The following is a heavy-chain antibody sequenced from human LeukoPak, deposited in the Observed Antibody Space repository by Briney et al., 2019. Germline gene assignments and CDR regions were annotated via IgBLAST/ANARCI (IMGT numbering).Heavy chain of an antibody. D-gene: IGHD5-12*01. V-gene: IGHV3-30*18. CDR2: ISSDGSLK. CDR3: AKEIHDYSGYDI. J-gene: IGHJ3*02. CDR1: GFTFSTYG. Sequence: GRSLTLSCAASGFTFSTYGMHWVRQAPGKGLEWVAVISSDGSLKYYADSVKGRFTISRDNSKNTLFLQVNSLRAEDTAIYHCAKEIHDYSGYDIWGQGTMVTVSS.